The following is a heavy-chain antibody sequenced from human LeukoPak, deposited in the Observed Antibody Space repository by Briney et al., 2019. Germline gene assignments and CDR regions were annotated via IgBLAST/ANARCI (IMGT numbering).Heavy chain of an antibody. CDR3: VRDSEYNYSFDY. D-gene: IGHD5-18*01. Sequence: SETLSLTCTVSGGSISSYYWSWMRQAPGKGLEGIGYIYYSGSTNYNPPLHSRVTISVGTSKNQVSLKLNSVNAADTAVYYCVRDSEYNYSFDYCGQGTLVTVSS. J-gene: IGHJ4*02. CDR2: IYYSGST. CDR1: GGSISSYY. V-gene: IGHV4-59*01.